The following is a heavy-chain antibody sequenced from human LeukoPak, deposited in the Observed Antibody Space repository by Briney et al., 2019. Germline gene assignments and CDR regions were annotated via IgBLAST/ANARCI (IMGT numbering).Heavy chain of an antibody. CDR2: INPSGGST. Sequence: TSVKVSCKASGYTFTSYYMHWVRQAPGQGLDWMGIINPSGGSTSYAQKFQGRVTMTRDTSTSTVYMELSSLRSEDTAVYYCARDGIVGATRIDYWGQGTLVTVSS. D-gene: IGHD1-26*01. CDR3: ARDGIVGATRIDY. J-gene: IGHJ4*02. V-gene: IGHV1-46*01. CDR1: GYTFTSYY.